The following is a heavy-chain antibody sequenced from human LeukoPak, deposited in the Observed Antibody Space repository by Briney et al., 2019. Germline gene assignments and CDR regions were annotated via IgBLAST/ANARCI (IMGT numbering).Heavy chain of an antibody. CDR3: AKGKYSSSWYEDYYYYYYYMDV. V-gene: IGHV3-7*01. J-gene: IGHJ6*03. CDR1: GFTFSIYW. Sequence: GGSLRLSCAASGFTFSIYWMTWVRQAPGKGLEWVANIKEEGSEKYYVDSVKGRFTISRDNAKNSLYLQMNSLRAEDTAVYCCAKGKYSSSWYEDYYYYYYYMDVWGKGTTVTVSS. CDR2: IKEEGSEK. D-gene: IGHD6-13*01.